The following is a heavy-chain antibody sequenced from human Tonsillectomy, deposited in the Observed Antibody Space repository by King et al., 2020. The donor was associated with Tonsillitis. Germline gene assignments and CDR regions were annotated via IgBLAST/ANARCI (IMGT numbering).Heavy chain of an antibody. CDR2: IYHSGSS. CDR1: GGSMSSYY. CDR3: ARHPRITIEESWFDP. V-gene: IGHV4-59*08. Sequence: QLQESGPGLVKPWETLSLTCTVSGGSMSSYYWSWIRQPPGKGLEWIGDIYHSGSSNYNPSLKSRVTISVDTSKNRFSLNVRSLTAADTAVYYCARHPRITIEESWFDPWGQGTLVTVSS. D-gene: IGHD3-3*01. J-gene: IGHJ5*01.